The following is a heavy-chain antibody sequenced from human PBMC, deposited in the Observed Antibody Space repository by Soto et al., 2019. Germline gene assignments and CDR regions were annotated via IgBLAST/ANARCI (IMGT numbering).Heavy chain of an antibody. CDR2: IDAGNGNT. J-gene: IGHJ6*01. D-gene: IGHD5-18*01. V-gene: IGHV1-3*01. CDR1: GYTFTSYP. Sequence: ASVKVSCKASGYTFTSYPTHWVRQAPGQRLEWMGWIDAGNGNTKYSQKFRGRVTFTTDTSASTAYKDLSSPRPEDTAVYYCARDGYTYGSSHHGIDVRRQGTTVTASS. CDR3: ARDGYTYGSSHHGIDV.